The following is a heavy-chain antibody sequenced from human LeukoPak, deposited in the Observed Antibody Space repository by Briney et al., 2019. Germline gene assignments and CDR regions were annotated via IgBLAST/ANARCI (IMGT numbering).Heavy chain of an antibody. CDR1: GYSLTELA. D-gene: IGHD3-22*01. J-gene: IGHJ4*02. CDR2: SDPEDVKT. V-gene: IGHV1-24*01. CDR3: ATFQAYANSGHLRPYFDY. Sequence: ASVKVSCKISGYSLTELAIHWVRQAPGKGFEWMGGSDPEDVKTSFAEKFQGRVTFTEDTSTDTAFMELSRLRSDDTAVYYCATFQAYANSGHLRPYFDYWGQGTLVTVSS.